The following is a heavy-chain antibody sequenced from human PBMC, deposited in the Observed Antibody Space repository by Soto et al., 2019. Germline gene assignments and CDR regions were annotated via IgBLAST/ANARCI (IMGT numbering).Heavy chain of an antibody. Sequence: EVQLLESGGGLVQPGGSLRLSCVVSGFTFSDYGMSWVRQAPGKGLGWVSTISGDGDNKHYADFVRGRFIISRDKSKNTLYMEINSLRAEDTALYYCPRDVGGDNGMFDYWGKGTLVTVSS. CDR2: ISGDGDNK. CDR1: GFTFSDYG. CDR3: PRDVGGDNGMFDY. D-gene: IGHD2-21*02. V-gene: IGHV3-23*01. J-gene: IGHJ4*02.